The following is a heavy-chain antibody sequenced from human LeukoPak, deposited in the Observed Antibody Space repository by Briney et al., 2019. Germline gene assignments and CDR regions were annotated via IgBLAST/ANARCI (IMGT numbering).Heavy chain of an antibody. CDR3: ATGRRSIGSHDVAY. CDR2: IYPGDSDT. CDR1: GYSFTNYW. V-gene: IGHV5-51*01. J-gene: IGHJ4*02. D-gene: IGHD1-26*01. Sequence: GESLKISCEGSGYSFTNYWIGWVRQMPGKGLEWMGLIYPGDSDTKYSPSFQGQVTISADTSISTAYLQWSSLKASDAAMYYCATGRRSIGSHDVAYWGQGTLVTVSS.